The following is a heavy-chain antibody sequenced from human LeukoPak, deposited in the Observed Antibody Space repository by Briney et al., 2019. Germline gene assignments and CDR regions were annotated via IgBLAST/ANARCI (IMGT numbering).Heavy chain of an antibody. Sequence: GASVKVSCKASGYTFTSYYMHWVRQAPGQGLEWMGWINPNSGGTNYAQKFQGRVTMTRDTSISTAYMELSRLRSDDTAVYYCARVPSITMMVVAPSGIDYWGQGTLVTVSS. V-gene: IGHV1-2*02. D-gene: IGHD3-22*01. CDR1: GYTFTSYY. J-gene: IGHJ4*02. CDR3: ARVPSITMMVVAPSGIDY. CDR2: INPNSGGT.